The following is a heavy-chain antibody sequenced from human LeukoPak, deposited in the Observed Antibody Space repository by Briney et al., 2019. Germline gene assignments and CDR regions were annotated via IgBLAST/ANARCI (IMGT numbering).Heavy chain of an antibody. V-gene: IGHV3-7*01. D-gene: IGHD4-17*01. CDR3: ARGKDYGDYLERIRFDY. Sequence: GGSLRLSCAASGFTFSSYWMSWVRQAPGKGLEWVANIKQDGSEKYYVDSVKGRFTISRDNAKNSLYLQMNSLRAEDTAAYYCARGKDYGDYLERIRFDYWGQGTLVTVSS. CDR1: GFTFSSYW. J-gene: IGHJ4*02. CDR2: IKQDGSEK.